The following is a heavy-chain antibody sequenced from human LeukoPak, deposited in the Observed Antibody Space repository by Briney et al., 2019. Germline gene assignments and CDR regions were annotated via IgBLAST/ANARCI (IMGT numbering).Heavy chain of an antibody. CDR2: IYYSGST. D-gene: IGHD3-22*01. Sequence: PSETLSLTCTVSGGSISSSSYYWSWIRQPPGKGLEWIGYIYYSGSTNYNPSLKSRVTISVDTSKNQFSLKLSSVTAADTAVYYCARVGGWSSSGYYMAPLYWGQGTLVTVSS. CDR1: GGSISSSSYY. V-gene: IGHV4-61*01. J-gene: IGHJ4*02. CDR3: ARVGGWSSSGYYMAPLY.